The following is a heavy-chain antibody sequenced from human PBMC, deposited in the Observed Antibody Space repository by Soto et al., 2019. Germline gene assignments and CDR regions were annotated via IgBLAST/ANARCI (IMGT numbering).Heavy chain of an antibody. Sequence: SVKVSCKASGGTFSSYAISWVRQAPGQGLEWMGGIIPIFGTANYAQKFQGRVTITADESTSTAYMELSSLRSEDTAVYYCARDICPAVGIAAAVSGDNWFDPWGQGTLVTVSS. V-gene: IGHV1-69*13. J-gene: IGHJ5*02. CDR2: IIPIFGTA. D-gene: IGHD6-13*01. CDR1: GGTFSSYA. CDR3: ARDICPAVGIAAAVSGDNWFDP.